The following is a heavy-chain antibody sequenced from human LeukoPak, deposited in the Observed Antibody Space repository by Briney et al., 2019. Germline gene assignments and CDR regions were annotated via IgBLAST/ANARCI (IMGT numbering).Heavy chain of an antibody. Sequence: ASVKVSCKASGYTFTSYGISWVRQAPGQGLEWMGWISAYNGNTNYAQKLQGRVTMTTDTSTSTAYMELRSLRSHDTAVYYCARDSLRSYYDFWSGSFRFDPWGQGTLVTVSS. CDR3: ARDSLRSYYDFWSGSFRFDP. J-gene: IGHJ5*02. CDR2: ISAYNGNT. CDR1: GYTFTSYG. V-gene: IGHV1-18*01. D-gene: IGHD3-3*01.